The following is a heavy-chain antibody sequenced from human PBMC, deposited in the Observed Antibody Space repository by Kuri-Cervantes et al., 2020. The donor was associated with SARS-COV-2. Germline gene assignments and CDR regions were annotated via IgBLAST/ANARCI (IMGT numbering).Heavy chain of an antibody. CDR2: INPNSGNT. V-gene: IGHV1-8*01. CDR1: GYTFTSYD. D-gene: IGHD3-3*01. Sequence: SVKVSFKASGYTFTSYDINWVRQATGQGLEWMGWINPNSGNTGYAQQFQGRVTMTSNSSISTAYMELNSLRPEDTAVYYCAKVETESLDYWGQGTLVTVSS. J-gene: IGHJ4*02. CDR3: AKVETESLDY.